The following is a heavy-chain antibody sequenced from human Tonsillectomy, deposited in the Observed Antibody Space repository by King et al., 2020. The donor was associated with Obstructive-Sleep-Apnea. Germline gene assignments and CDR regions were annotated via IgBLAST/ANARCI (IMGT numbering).Heavy chain of an antibody. D-gene: IGHD3-10*01. Sequence: QLVQSGAEVKKPGATVKVSCKTSGYSFTSYGITWVRQAPGQGLEWMGWISPYSGDSNYAQKLQGRVTLTTDTSTSTAYMELRSLRSDDTAVYYCARSDMHYYGSGSSPPPDLWGRGTLVTISS. V-gene: IGHV1-18*01. J-gene: IGHJ2*01. CDR3: ARSDMHYYGSGSSPPPDL. CDR2: ISPYSGDS. CDR1: GYSFTSYG.